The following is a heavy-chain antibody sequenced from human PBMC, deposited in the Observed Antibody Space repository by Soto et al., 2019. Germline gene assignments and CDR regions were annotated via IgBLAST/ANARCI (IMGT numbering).Heavy chain of an antibody. CDR1: GYTFTIYA. J-gene: IGHJ4*02. V-gene: IGHV1-3*01. Sequence: ASVKVSCKASGYTFTIYAIHWVRQAPGQRLEWMGWINAGNGNTKCSQKFQGRVTITRDTSASTAHMELSSLRSEDTAVYYCARDYSSGWYDRYFDYWGQGTLVTVSS. CDR3: ARDYSSGWYDRYFDY. CDR2: INAGNGNT. D-gene: IGHD6-19*01.